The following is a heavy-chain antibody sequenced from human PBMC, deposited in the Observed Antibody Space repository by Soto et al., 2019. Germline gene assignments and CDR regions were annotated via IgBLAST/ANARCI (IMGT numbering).Heavy chain of an antibody. CDR3: AQGYGDYFGAFDV. CDR2: IKQDGSEK. CDR1: GFTFSSYW. Sequence: GGSLRLSCAASGFTFSSYWMSWVRQAPGKGLEWVSNIKQDGSEKYYLDSMKDRFTISRENAQNSRYLQMNSLRAEDTVVYYCAQGYGDYFGAFDVWGQGTMVTVSS. J-gene: IGHJ3*01. D-gene: IGHD4-17*01. V-gene: IGHV3-7*01.